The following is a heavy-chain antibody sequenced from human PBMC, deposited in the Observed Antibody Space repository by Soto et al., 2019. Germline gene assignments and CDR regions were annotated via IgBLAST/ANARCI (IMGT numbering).Heavy chain of an antibody. CDR1: GFTVSSNY. CDR3: AREYGSGYSNYYYYYGMDV. Sequence: PGGSLRLSCAASGFTVSSNYMSWVRQAPGKGLEWVSVIYSGGSTYYADPVKGRFTISRDNSKNTLYLQMNSLRAEDTAVYYCAREYGSGYSNYYYYYGMDVWGQGTTVTVSS. V-gene: IGHV3-53*01. D-gene: IGHD5-18*01. J-gene: IGHJ6*02. CDR2: IYSGGST.